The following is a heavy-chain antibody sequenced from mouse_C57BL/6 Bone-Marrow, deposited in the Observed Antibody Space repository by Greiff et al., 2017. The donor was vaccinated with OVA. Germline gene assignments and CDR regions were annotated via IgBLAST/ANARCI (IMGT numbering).Heavy chain of an antibody. CDR3: ARGWAYAMDY. J-gene: IGHJ4*01. V-gene: IGHV5-12*01. CDR1: GFTFSDYY. D-gene: IGHD1-1*02. CDR2: LSNGGGST. Sequence: EVKLVESGGGLVQPGGSLKLSCAASGFTFSDYYMYWVRQTPEKRLEWVAYLSNGGGSTYYPDTVKGRFTISRDNAKNTLYLQMSRLKSEDTAMYYCARGWAYAMDYWGQGTSVTVSS.